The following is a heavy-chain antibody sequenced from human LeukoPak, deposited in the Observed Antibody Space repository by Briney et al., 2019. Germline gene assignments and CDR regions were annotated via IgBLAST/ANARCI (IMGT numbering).Heavy chain of an antibody. CDR3: AREIIGAASAFDC. CDR2: IKEDGSQK. J-gene: IGHJ4*02. D-gene: IGHD3-16*02. V-gene: IGHV3-7*03. Sequence: GGSLRLSCAASGFSFSTYWMAWVRQAPGKGLEWVANIKEDGSQKYHVDSVKGRFTISRDNAKNSLYLQVNSLSGEDTAVYYCAREIIGAASAFDCWSQGTLVTVSS. CDR1: GFSFSTYW.